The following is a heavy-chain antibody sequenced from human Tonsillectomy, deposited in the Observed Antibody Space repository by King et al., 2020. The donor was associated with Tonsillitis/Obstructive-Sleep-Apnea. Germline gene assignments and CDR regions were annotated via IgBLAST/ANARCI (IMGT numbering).Heavy chain of an antibody. V-gene: IGHV3-11*01. J-gene: IGHJ6*03. D-gene: IGHD6-13*01. CDR2: IGSSGSTI. Sequence: VQLVESGGGLVRPGGSLRLSCAASGFTFSDFYMSWIRQAPGKGLEWVSYIGSSGSTIYYADAVKGRFTIARDKAKNSLYLQMNSMRAECTAVYYCAGVYSSSWSSRDYYYMDVWGKGTTVTVSS. CDR1: GFTFSDFY. CDR3: AGVYSSSWSSRDYYYMDV.